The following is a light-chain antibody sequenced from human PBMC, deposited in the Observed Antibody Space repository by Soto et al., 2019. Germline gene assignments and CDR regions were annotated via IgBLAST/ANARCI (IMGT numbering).Light chain of an antibody. CDR3: CAYAGTYTV. CDR2: DVS. Sequence: QSALTQPRSVSGSPGQSVTISCTGTSSDVGGYNYVSWYQQHPGKAPKLMIYDVSQQPSGVPDRFSGSKSGNTASLTISGLQSEDEADYYCCAYAGTYTVFGGGTKLTVL. J-gene: IGLJ2*01. V-gene: IGLV2-11*01. CDR1: SSDVGGYNY.